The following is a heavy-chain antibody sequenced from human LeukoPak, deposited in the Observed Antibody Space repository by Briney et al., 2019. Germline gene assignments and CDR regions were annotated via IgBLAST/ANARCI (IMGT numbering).Heavy chain of an antibody. CDR3: GRGNKSFDP. CDR1: GYTFTSHG. Sequence: ASVKVSCKASGYTFTSHGISWVRQAPGQGLEWMGWINPNTGGTNYAQKFQGRVTMTKDTSINAAYMELNKLTSDDTAVYYCGRGNKSFDPWGQGTLVTVSS. J-gene: IGHJ5*02. CDR2: INPNTGGT. V-gene: IGHV1-2*02.